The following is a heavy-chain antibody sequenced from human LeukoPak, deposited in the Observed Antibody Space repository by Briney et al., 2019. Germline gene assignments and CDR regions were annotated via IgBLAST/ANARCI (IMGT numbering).Heavy chain of an antibody. D-gene: IGHD3-10*01. J-gene: IGHJ6*02. CDR2: ISDSSTLT. V-gene: IGHV3-48*02. Sequence: PGGSLRLSCAASGFTFSSYSMNWVRQAPGKGLEWVSYISDSSTLTYYADSVKGRFTISRDNAKNSLSLQLNSLRDEDTAVYFCAKVIRGGYGMDVWGQGTTVTVSS. CDR3: AKVIRGGYGMDV. CDR1: GFTFSSYS.